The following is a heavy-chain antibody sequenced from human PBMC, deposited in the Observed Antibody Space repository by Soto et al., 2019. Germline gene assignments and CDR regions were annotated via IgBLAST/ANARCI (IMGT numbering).Heavy chain of an antibody. CDR1: GFTFSTHA. D-gene: IGHD3-3*01. J-gene: IGHJ6*02. CDR2: ISGSGDRT. Sequence: EAQLSESGGDSVQPGGSLRLACGASGFTFSTHAMSWVCRFPGKGLQWASAISGSGDRTYYADSVKGRFTICRDNSRNMLYLQMNSLSAEDTAIYYCVKDWSGDKCPCRDVWGPGTTVTISS. CDR3: VKDWSGDKCPCRDV. V-gene: IGHV3-23*01.